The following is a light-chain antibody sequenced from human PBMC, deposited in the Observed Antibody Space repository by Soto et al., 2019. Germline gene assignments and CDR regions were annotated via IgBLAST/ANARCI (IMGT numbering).Light chain of an antibody. CDR3: QQYNNRPPWK. CDR2: SAS. CDR1: RTVDGNY. V-gene: IGKV3D-15*01. Sequence: EIVLTQSPATLSLSPGERATLSCRASRTVDGNYLAWYHQKPGQPPRLLIHSASTRAPGIPDRFSASGAGTDLTLTISSLQSEDFAVYYCQQYNNRPPWKFGQGTKGDIK. J-gene: IGKJ1*01.